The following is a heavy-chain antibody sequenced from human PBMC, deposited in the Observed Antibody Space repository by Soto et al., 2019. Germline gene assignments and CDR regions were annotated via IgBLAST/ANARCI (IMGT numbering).Heavy chain of an antibody. J-gene: IGHJ6*02. CDR1: GYTFTSYG. Sequence: ASVKVSCKASGYTFTSYGISWVRQAPGQGLEWMGWISAYNGNTNYAQKLQGRVTMTTDTSTSTAYMELRSLRSDDTAVYYCAREVRTMIVVVSPTYYYYGMDVWGQGTTVTVSS. V-gene: IGHV1-18*01. CDR3: AREVRTMIVVVSPTYYYYGMDV. CDR2: ISAYNGNT. D-gene: IGHD3-22*01.